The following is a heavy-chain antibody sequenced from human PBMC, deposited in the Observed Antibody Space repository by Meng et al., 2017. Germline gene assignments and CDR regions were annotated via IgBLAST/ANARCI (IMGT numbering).Heavy chain of an antibody. D-gene: IGHD6-13*01. V-gene: IGHV3-30*01. CDR3: AREVVWQQPGGYYYGMDV. J-gene: IGHJ6*02. Sequence: SLIISCAASGFTCSSYAMHWVRQAPGKGLESVALISYDGSNKYYADSVKGRFTISRDNSKNTLYLQMNSLRAEDTAVYYCAREVVWQQPGGYYYGMDVWGQGTTVTVSS. CDR2: ISYDGSNK. CDR1: GFTCSSYA.